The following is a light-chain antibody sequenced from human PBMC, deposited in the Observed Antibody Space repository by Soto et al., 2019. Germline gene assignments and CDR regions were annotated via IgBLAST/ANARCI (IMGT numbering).Light chain of an antibody. CDR1: QRISSW. Sequence: DIQMTQSPSTLSASVGDRDTITCRASQRISSWLAWYQQKSGKAPNLLIYEASTLESGVPSRFSGSGSGTEFTLTISSLQPDDSATYYCQQYHSYRWTFGQGTKVDIK. J-gene: IGKJ1*01. CDR3: QQYHSYRWT. V-gene: IGKV1-5*03. CDR2: EAS.